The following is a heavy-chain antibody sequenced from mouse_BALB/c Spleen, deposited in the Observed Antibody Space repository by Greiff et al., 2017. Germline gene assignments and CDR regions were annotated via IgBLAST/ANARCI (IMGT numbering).Heavy chain of an antibody. D-gene: IGHD1-1*01. J-gene: IGHJ2*01. CDR1: GFTFSSYA. Sequence: EVKLMESGGGLVKPGGSLKLSCAASGFTFSSYAMSWVRQTPEKRLEWVASISSGGSTYYPDSVKGRFTISRDNARNILYLQMSSLRSEDTAMYYCARGDYGKGGFDYWGQGTTLTVSS. CDR2: ISSGGST. V-gene: IGHV5-6-5*01. CDR3: ARGDYGKGGFDY.